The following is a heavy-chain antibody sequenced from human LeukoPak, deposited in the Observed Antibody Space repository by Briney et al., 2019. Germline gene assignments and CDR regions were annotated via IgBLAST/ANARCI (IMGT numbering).Heavy chain of an antibody. CDR1: GGSISSGSYY. V-gene: IGHV4-61*02. J-gene: IGHJ3*02. Sequence: KTSQTLSLTCTVSGGSISSGSYYWSWIRQPAGKGLEWIGRIYTSGSTNYNPSLKSRVTISVDTSKNQFSLKLSSVTAADTAAYYCARAVVVEESDAFDIWGQGTMVTVSS. D-gene: IGHD2-15*01. CDR2: IYTSGST. CDR3: ARAVVVEESDAFDI.